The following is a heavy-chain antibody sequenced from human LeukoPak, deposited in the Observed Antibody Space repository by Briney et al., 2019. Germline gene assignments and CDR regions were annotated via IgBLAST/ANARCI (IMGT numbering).Heavy chain of an antibody. D-gene: IGHD5-18*01. CDR1: GFTFSSYA. Sequence: GGSLRLSCSASGFTFSSYAMHWVRQAPGKGLEYVSAISSNGGSTYYADSMKGRFTISRDNPKNTLYLQMSSLRAEDTAVYYCVKQFWDGGYHNAFDIWGQGTMVTVSS. V-gene: IGHV3-64D*06. CDR2: ISSNGGST. J-gene: IGHJ3*02. CDR3: VKQFWDGGYHNAFDI.